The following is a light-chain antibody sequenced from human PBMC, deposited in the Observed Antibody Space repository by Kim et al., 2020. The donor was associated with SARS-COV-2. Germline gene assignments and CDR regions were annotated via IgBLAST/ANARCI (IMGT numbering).Light chain of an antibody. J-gene: IGLJ2*01. CDR3: RAWEPKIVV. CDR1: TSGNKS. CDR2: QDT. Sequence: SYEPTQPPSVSVSPGQPASITCSADTSGNKSACWYQQKPGQSPVLVIYQDTKRPSGNPEGFTGPTSGNTPTLTISGTQAMDRADYYCRAWEPKIVVFGGG. V-gene: IGLV3-1*01.